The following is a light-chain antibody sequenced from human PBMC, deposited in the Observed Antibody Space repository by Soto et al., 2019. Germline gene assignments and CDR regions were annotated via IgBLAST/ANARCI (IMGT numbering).Light chain of an antibody. CDR3: SSYTSSSTYV. Sequence: QSALTQPASVSGSPGQSIALACTGTSSDVGAYDYVSWYQQHPGKAPKVMIYDVTNRPSGGSNRFSGSKSGNTASLTISGLQAEDEADYYCSSYTSSSTYVFGTGTKVIVL. J-gene: IGLJ1*01. CDR2: DVT. CDR1: SSDVGAYDY. V-gene: IGLV2-14*01.